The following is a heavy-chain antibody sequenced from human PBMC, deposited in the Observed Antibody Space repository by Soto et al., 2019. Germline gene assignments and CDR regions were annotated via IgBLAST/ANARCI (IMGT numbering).Heavy chain of an antibody. CDR3: AVHRATPGAALSNWFGP. J-gene: IGHJ5*02. Sequence: SETLSLTCSVSGASVTSGSYFWTWIRQLPGKGLQWIGYIYSSGATLYNPSLQSRLSMSPDTSGNHFSLRLTSVTVADTAVYYCAVHRATPGAALSNWFGPWGQGSLVTVSS. CDR1: GASVTSGSYF. V-gene: IGHV4-31*02. CDR2: IYSSGAT. D-gene: IGHD1-26*01.